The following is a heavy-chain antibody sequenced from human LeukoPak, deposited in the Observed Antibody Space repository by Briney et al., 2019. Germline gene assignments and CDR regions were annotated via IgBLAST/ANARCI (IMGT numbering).Heavy chain of an antibody. Sequence: SETLSLTCTVSGGSVSSGSYYWSWIRQPPGEGLEWIGYIYYSGSTNYNPSLKSRVTISVDTSKNQFSLKLSSVTAADTAVYYCAREDGYNEEFDYWGQGTLVTVSS. CDR1: GGSVSSGSYY. D-gene: IGHD5-24*01. CDR2: IYYSGST. J-gene: IGHJ4*02. V-gene: IGHV4-61*01. CDR3: AREDGYNEEFDY.